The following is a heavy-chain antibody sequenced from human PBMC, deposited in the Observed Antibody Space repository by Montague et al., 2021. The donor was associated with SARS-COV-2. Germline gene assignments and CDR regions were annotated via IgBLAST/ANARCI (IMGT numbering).Heavy chain of an antibody. CDR1: GDSIRSSGYY. V-gene: IGHV4-39*01. D-gene: IGHD3-16*02. Sequence: SETLSLTCSVSGDSIRSSGYYWGWIRQPPGKGLDWIGSVYNSGSTNYNLSLKIRVTMPVDTSKNPFSLRLRTVTAAATAVYYCARLGFVELWLNLGWFDPWGQGTLVTVSS. CDR3: ARLGFVELWLNLGWFDP. J-gene: IGHJ5*02. CDR2: VYNSGST.